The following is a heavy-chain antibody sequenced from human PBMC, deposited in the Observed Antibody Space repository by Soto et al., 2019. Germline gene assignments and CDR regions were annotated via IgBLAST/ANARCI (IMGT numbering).Heavy chain of an antibody. Sequence: SGGSLRLSCAASGFTFSNYAMSWVRQTPGKGLEWVSGISGSGGTTDYADSAKGRFTISRDKSKNTLYLQMNSLRPEDTAVYYCAKDRETTMVGSYFDSWGQGTMVTVSS. CDR1: GFTFSNYA. CDR2: ISGSGGTT. V-gene: IGHV3-23*01. D-gene: IGHD3-10*01. CDR3: AKDRETTMVGSYFDS. J-gene: IGHJ4*02.